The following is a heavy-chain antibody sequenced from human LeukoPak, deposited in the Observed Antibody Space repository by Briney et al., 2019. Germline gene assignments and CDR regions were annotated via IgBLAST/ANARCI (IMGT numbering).Heavy chain of an antibody. CDR2: IWYDGSNK. V-gene: IGHV3-30*02. Sequence: PGGSLRLSCAASGFTFSSYGMHWVRQAPGKGLEWMAVIWYDGSNKYYADSVKGRFTISRDNSKNTLYLQMSSLRAEDTAVYYCAKDVGSYFDYWGQGTLVTVSS. D-gene: IGHD2-15*01. J-gene: IGHJ4*02. CDR1: GFTFSSYG. CDR3: AKDVGSYFDY.